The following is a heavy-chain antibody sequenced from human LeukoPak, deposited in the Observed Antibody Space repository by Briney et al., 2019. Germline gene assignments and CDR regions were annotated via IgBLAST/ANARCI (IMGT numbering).Heavy chain of an antibody. V-gene: IGHV4-31*03. CDR2: IYYSGST. CDR3: ARVVIGYSYGSYFDY. Sequence: SQTLSLTCTVSGGSISSGGYYWSWIRQHPGKGLEWIGYIYYSGSTYYNPSLKSRVTISVDTSKNQFSLKLSSVTAADTAVYYCARVVIGYSYGSYFDYWGQGTLVTVSS. J-gene: IGHJ4*02. CDR1: GGSISSGGYY. D-gene: IGHD5-18*01.